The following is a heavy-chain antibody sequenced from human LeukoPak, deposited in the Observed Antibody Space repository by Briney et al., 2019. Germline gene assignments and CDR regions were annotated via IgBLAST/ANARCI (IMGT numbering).Heavy chain of an antibody. J-gene: IGHJ4*02. Sequence: GGSLRLSCAASGFTFSSYAMSWVRQAPGKGLEWVSAISGSGGSTYYADSVKGRFTISRDNSKNTLYLQMNSLRAEDTAVYYCAKDPLSSDILTGYYDYWGQGTLVTVSS. CDR3: AKDPLSSDILTGYYDY. V-gene: IGHV3-23*01. CDR1: GFTFSSYA. CDR2: ISGSGGST. D-gene: IGHD3-9*01.